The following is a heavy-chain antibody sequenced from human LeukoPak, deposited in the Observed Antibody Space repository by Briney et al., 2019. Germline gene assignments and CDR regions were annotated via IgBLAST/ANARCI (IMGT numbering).Heavy chain of an antibody. J-gene: IGHJ4*02. Sequence: SETLSLTCSVSGGFNTHYYWSWIRQPPGKGLEWIGCIYYSGSTNYNPSLKSRVTISVDTSKNQFSLKLSSVTAADTAVYYCARHMASYYGSGSYDYWGQGTLVTVSS. V-gene: IGHV4-59*08. CDR1: GGFNTHYY. CDR3: ARHMASYYGSGSYDY. D-gene: IGHD3-10*01. CDR2: IYYSGST.